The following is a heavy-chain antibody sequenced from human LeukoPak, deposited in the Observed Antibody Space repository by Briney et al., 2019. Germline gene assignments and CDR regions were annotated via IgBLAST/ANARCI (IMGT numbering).Heavy chain of an antibody. CDR1: GGTFSSYA. D-gene: IGHD6-13*01. CDR3: ARGSAIAAAGTQFDP. V-gene: IGHV1-69*13. CDR2: IIPIFGTA. Sequence: ASVKVSCKASGGTFSSYAISWVRQAPGQGLEWMGGIIPIFGTANYAQKFQGRVTITADESTSTAYMELSSLRSEDTAVYYCARGSAIAAAGTQFDPWGQGTLVTVSS. J-gene: IGHJ5*02.